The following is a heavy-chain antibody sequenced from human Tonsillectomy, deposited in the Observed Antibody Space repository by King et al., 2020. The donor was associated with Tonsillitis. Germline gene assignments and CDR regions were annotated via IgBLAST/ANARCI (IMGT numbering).Heavy chain of an antibody. CDR3: ARIRGTPPYCYYGMDV. CDR2: IDWDDDK. Sequence: LTLKESGPALVKPTQTLTLTCTFSGFSLSTSGMCVSWIRQPPGKALEWLARIDWDDDKYYSTSLKTRLTISKDTSKNQVVLTMTNMDPVDTATYYWARIRGTPPYCYYGMDVWGQGTTVTVSS. V-gene: IGHV2-70*15. J-gene: IGHJ6*02. CDR1: GFSLSTSGMC. D-gene: IGHD3-16*01.